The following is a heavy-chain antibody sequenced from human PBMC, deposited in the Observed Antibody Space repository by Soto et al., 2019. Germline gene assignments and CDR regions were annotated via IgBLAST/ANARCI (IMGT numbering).Heavy chain of an antibody. CDR2: INPSGGST. V-gene: IGHV1-2*04. Sequence: ASVKVSCKASGYTFTSYYMHWVRQAPGQGLEWMGIINPSGGSTNYAQKFQGWVTMTRDTSISTAYMELSRLRSDDTAVYYCARDRGTVGATSYYYGMDVWGQGTTVTVSS. CDR3: ARDRGTVGATSYYYGMDV. J-gene: IGHJ6*02. D-gene: IGHD1-26*01. CDR1: GYTFTSYY.